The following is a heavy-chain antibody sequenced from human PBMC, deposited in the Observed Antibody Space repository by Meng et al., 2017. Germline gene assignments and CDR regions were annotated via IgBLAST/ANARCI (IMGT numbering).Heavy chain of an antibody. V-gene: IGHV1-2*02. CDR1: GYTLTGYY. D-gene: IGHD5-12*01. J-gene: IGHJ4*02. CDR2: INPNSGGT. Sequence: QVERGQSGAEVKKPGAQVKVPCKASGYTLTGYYMHWVRQAPGQGLEWMGWINPNSGGTNYAQKFQGRVTMTRDTSISTAYMELSRLRSDDTAVYYCAREDSGYVRDFDYWGQGTLVTVSS. CDR3: AREDSGYVRDFDY.